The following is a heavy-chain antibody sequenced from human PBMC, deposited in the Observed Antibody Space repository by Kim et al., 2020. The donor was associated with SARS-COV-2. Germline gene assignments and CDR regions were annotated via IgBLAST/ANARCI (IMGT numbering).Heavy chain of an antibody. Sequence: SETLSLTCTVSGGSISSSRYCWGWIRQPQGKGLEWIVRIYYSGSTYYNPSRKSRVTISVDTSKNQFSLKLSSVTAAGTAVYYCARDCSSTSCHDYWGQGTLVTVSS. D-gene: IGHD2-2*01. CDR2: IYYSGST. CDR1: GGSISSSRYC. J-gene: IGHJ4*02. V-gene: IGHV4-39*07. CDR3: ARDCSSTSCHDY.